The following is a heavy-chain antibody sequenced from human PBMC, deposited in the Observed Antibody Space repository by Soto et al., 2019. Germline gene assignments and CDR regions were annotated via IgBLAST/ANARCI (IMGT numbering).Heavy chain of an antibody. CDR1: GGTFSSYA. V-gene: IGHV1-69*06. CDR3: AREVVVVAATPPGYYYYGMDV. CDR2: IIPIFATA. D-gene: IGHD2-15*01. Sequence: SVKVSCKASGGTFSSYAISWVRQAPGQGLEWMGGIIPIFATANYAQKFQGRVTITADKSTSTAYMELSSLRSEDTAVYYCAREVVVVAATPPGYYYYGMDVWG. J-gene: IGHJ6*02.